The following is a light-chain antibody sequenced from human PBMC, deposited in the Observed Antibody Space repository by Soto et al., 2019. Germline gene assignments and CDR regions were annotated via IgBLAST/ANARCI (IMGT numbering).Light chain of an antibody. V-gene: IGKV1-5*01. Sequence: DIEMTQSPSTLSASVGDRVTITCWASQSISTWLDWYQQKPGKAPKFLIYDASSLESGVPSRLRGSGSGTEFTLTISSMQPDDFATYYCQQYNSYPWTFGQGTKVDIK. J-gene: IGKJ1*01. CDR1: QSISTW. CDR2: DAS. CDR3: QQYNSYPWT.